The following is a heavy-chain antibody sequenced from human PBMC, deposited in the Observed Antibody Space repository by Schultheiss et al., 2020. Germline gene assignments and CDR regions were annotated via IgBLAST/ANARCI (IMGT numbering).Heavy chain of an antibody. Sequence: SQTLSLTCAVYGGSFSGYYWSWIRQPPGKGLEWIGEINHSGSTNYNPSLKSRVTISVDTSKNQFSLKLSSVTAADTAVYYCARLRAIDSSGYSLGYFDYWGQGTLVTVSS. CDR1: GGSFSGYY. CDR3: ARLRAIDSSGYSLGYFDY. V-gene: IGHV4-34*01. CDR2: INHSGST. J-gene: IGHJ4*02. D-gene: IGHD3-22*01.